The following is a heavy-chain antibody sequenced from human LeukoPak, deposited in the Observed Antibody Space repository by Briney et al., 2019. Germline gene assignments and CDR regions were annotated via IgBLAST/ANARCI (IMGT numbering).Heavy chain of an antibody. V-gene: IGHV4-59*11. CDR2: ISYIGST. D-gene: IGHD4-17*01. CDR3: ARDLVTVTKGFDI. CDR1: GGSFSSHY. Sequence: SETLSLTCAVYGGSFSSHYWTWIRQPPGKGLEWIGYISYIGSTNYNPSLKSRVTISIDASKNQFSLKLSSVTAADTAVYYCARDLVTVTKGFDIWGQGTMVTVSS. J-gene: IGHJ3*02.